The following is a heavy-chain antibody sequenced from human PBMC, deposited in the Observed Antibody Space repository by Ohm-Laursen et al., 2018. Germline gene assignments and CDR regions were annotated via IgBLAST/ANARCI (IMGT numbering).Heavy chain of an antibody. J-gene: IGHJ4*02. CDR3: ARYRYSGSYLAY. CDR2: ISPTGNTM. V-gene: IGHV3-11*01. Sequence: GSLRLSCAAAGFTFSDYYMSWIRQAPGKGLECVSYISPTGNTMYYADSVRGRFTISRDNAKKSLFLQMDSLGAEDTAVYYCARYRYSGSYLAYWGQGAQVTVSS. D-gene: IGHD1-26*01. CDR1: GFTFSDYY.